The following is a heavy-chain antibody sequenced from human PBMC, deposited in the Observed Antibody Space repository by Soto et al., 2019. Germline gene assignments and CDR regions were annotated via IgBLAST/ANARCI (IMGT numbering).Heavy chain of an antibody. D-gene: IGHD5-12*01. Sequence: ASVKVSCKASGYTFTSYGISWVRQAPGQGLEWMGWISAYNGNTNYAQKLQGRVTMTTDTSTSTAYMEPRSLRSDDTAVYYCARDRGYDVYKVNTVDDWGQGTLVTVSS. J-gene: IGHJ4*02. CDR3: ARDRGYDVYKVNTVDD. CDR1: GYTFTSYG. CDR2: ISAYNGNT. V-gene: IGHV1-18*01.